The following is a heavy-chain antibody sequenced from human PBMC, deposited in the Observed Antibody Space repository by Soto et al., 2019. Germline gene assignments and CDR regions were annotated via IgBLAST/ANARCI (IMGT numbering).Heavy chain of an antibody. CDR3: ARGDRGAFDI. J-gene: IGHJ3*02. D-gene: IGHD1-26*01. V-gene: IGHV3-74*01. CDR2: IHSDGSST. Sequence: EVQLVESGGGLVQPGESLRLSCAASGFTFSYYWMHWVRQAPGKGLVWVSRIHSDGSSTTYADSVKGRFTISRDNARNTVYLQMNSVRVEDTAVYYCARGDRGAFDIWGQGPVVTVSS. CDR1: GFTFSYYW.